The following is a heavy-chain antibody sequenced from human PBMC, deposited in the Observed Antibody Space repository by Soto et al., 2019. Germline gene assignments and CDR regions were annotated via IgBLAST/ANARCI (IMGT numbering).Heavy chain of an antibody. J-gene: IGHJ4*02. CDR3: ASEEHGDKFDY. V-gene: IGHV4-39*01. D-gene: IGHD4-17*01. CDR2: IYYSGRT. Sequence: QLQLQESGPGLVKPSETLSLTCTVSGGSISSSTYYWAWIRQPPGKGLEWMGSIYYSGRTYYNPSLRSRVTLSVDTSKNQFSLKLSSVTAADTAVYYCASEEHGDKFDYWGQGTLVTVSS. CDR1: GGSISSSTYY.